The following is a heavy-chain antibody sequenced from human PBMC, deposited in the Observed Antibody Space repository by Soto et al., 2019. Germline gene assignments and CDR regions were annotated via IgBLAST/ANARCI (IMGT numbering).Heavy chain of an antibody. J-gene: IGHJ4*02. CDR2: IGTAGDT. CDR3: VKNRGSWYGPSDY. V-gene: IGHV3-13*01. D-gene: IGHD6-13*01. Sequence: GGSLRLSCAASGFTFSISDMHWVRQVTGKGLEWVSVIGTAGDTYYADSVKGRFTISRDNSKNTLYLQMSSLRAEDTAVYYCVKNRGSWYGPSDYWGQGTLVTVSS. CDR1: GFTFSISD.